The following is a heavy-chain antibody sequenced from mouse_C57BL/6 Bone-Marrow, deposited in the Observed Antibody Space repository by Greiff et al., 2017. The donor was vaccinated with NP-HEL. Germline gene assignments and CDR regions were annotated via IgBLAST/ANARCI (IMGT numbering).Heavy chain of an antibody. J-gene: IGHJ3*01. CDR1: GYTFTSYG. D-gene: IGHD2-12*01. CDR2: IYPRSGNT. V-gene: IGHV1-81*01. CDR3: ARKRIDMLLGFAY. Sequence: QVQLQQSGAELARPGASVKLSCKASGYTFTSYGISWVKQRTGQGLEWIGEIYPRSGNTSSNETFKGKATLTAAKSSSTAYMELRSLTSEDSAVYFCARKRIDMLLGFAYWGQGTLVTDSA.